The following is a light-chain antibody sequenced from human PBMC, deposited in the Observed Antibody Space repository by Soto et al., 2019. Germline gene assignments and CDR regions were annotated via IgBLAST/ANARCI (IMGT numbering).Light chain of an antibody. Sequence: QSALTQPPSASGSPGQSVTISCIGTSSDVGNYNCVSWYQHHPGTAPKLMIFEVNKRPSGVPARFSGSKSDNPASLTISGLQAEDEADYYCSSFAVTNTYVFGSGTKVTVL. V-gene: IGLV2-8*01. CDR1: SSDVGNYNC. CDR3: SSFAVTNTYV. J-gene: IGLJ1*01. CDR2: EVN.